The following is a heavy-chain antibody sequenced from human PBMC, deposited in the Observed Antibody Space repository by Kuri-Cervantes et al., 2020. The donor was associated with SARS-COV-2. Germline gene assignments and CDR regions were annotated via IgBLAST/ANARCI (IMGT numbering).Heavy chain of an antibody. CDR3: AKDPGTMARGHYYYGMDV. J-gene: IGHJ6*02. CDR2: ISYNGSNE. Sequence: GGSLTLSCAASGFTFSNYGMHWVRQAPGKGLEWVAVISYNGSNEYYADSVKGRLTISRDNSKNTLYLQVNSLRAEDTSVYYCAKDPGTMARGHYYYGMDVWGQGTTVTVSS. V-gene: IGHV3-30*18. D-gene: IGHD3-10*01. CDR1: GFTFSNYG.